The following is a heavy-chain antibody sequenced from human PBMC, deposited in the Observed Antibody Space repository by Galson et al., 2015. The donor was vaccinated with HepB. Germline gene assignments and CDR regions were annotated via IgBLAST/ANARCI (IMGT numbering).Heavy chain of an antibody. CDR1: GYSFSNYW. CDR3: ARFVVTGKEDYYYGMDV. J-gene: IGHJ6*02. V-gene: IGHV5-51*01. D-gene: IGHD6-19*01. CDR2: IYPADSDT. Sequence: QSGAEVKKPGQSLKISCKGSGYSFSNYWIGWVRQMPGKGLEWMGIIYPADSDTRYSPSFQGQVTISVDKSISTAYLQWSSLKASDTAMYYCARFVVTGKEDYYYGMDVWGQGTTVTVSS.